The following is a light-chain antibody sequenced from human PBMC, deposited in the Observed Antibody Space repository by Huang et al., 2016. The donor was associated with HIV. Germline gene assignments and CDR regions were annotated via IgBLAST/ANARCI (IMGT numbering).Light chain of an antibody. CDR2: DAS. V-gene: IGKV3-11*01. J-gene: IGKJ2*01. CDR1: QSIGTY. Sequence: DIVLTQSPASLSLSPGGRATLACRASQSIGTYLAWYQQKPGQSPRLLIYDASNRATGIPATFRGSGSGTDFTLTINSLEPEDSAVYYCQQRNNWPPTYTFGQGTKLEIK. CDR3: QQRNNWPPTYT.